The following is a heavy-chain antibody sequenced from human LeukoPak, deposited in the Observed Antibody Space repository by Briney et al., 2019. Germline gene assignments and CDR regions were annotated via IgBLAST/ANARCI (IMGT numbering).Heavy chain of an antibody. V-gene: IGHV1-69*13. CDR1: GGTFSSYA. Sequence: SAKVSCKASGGTFSSYAISWVRQAPGQGLEWMGGIIPIFGTANYAQKFQGRVTITADESTSTAYMELSSLRSEDTAVYYCARSPTVGATVGAFDYWGQGTLVTVSS. CDR3: ARSPTVGATVGAFDY. J-gene: IGHJ4*02. D-gene: IGHD1-26*01. CDR2: IIPIFGTA.